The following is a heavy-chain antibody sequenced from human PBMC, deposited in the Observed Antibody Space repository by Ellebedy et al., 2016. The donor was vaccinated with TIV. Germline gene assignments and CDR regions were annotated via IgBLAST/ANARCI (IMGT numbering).Heavy chain of an antibody. CDR3: ARDYEQWLYWFDP. CDR1: GFTFSSYS. D-gene: IGHD6-19*01. J-gene: IGHJ5*02. Sequence: GESLKISCAASGFTFSSYSMNWVRQAPGKGLEWVSYISSSSSTIYYADSVKGRFTISRDNAKNSLYLQMNSLRAEDTAVYYCARDYEQWLYWFDPWGQGTLVTVSS. V-gene: IGHV3-48*01. CDR2: ISSSSSTI.